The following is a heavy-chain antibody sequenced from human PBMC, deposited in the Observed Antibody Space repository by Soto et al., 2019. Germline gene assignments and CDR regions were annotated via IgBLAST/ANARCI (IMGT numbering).Heavy chain of an antibody. CDR3: ERVRQLVGYFYYYMDV. CDR2: ISAYNGNT. J-gene: IGHJ6*03. CDR1: GYTFTNYG. Sequence: QVQLLQSGAEVKKPGASVKVSCKASGYTFTNYGITWVRQAPGQGLEWMGWISAYNGNTHYTQRLQGRVTMTPDTSTSTAYMELRGMRSDATAVYYCERVRQLVGYFYYYMDVWCKGTTVTVSS. D-gene: IGHD6-6*01. V-gene: IGHV1-18*01.